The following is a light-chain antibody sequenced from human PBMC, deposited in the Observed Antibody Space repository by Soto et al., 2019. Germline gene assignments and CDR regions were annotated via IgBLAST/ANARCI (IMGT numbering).Light chain of an antibody. CDR1: SSHIGSNT. V-gene: IGLV1-44*01. CDR2: SNN. J-gene: IGLJ1*01. CDR3: ATWADGLNSYV. Sequence: QSVLTQPPSASGTPGQRVTISCSGSSSHIGSNTVSWYQQLPQRAPKLLIFSNNQRPSGVPDRFSGSKSGTSASLAISGLQSEDEADYYCATWADGLNSYVVGTGTKLTVL.